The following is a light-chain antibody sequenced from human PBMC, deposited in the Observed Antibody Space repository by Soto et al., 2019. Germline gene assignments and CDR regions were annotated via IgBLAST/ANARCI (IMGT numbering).Light chain of an antibody. CDR1: SSDVGGYNY. CDR2: AVS. Sequence: QSALTQPASVSGSPGQSITISCTGTSSDVGGYNYVSWYQHHPGKAPKLMIYAVSNRPSGVSNRFSASKSGNTASLTISGLQAEDEADYYCSSYPSSTPGVLFGGGTKLTVL. V-gene: IGLV2-14*03. J-gene: IGLJ2*01. CDR3: SSYPSSTPGVL.